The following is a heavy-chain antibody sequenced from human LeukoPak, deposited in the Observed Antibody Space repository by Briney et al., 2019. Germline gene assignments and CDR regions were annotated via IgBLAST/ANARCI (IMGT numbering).Heavy chain of an antibody. J-gene: IGHJ4*02. CDR1: GGTFSNYA. CDR2: IIPIFGTT. D-gene: IGHD3-22*01. CDR3: ARGGEANYYDTSGYYLYYY. Sequence: GASVKVSCKVSGGTFSNYAISWVRQAPGQGLEWMGRIIPIFGTTNYAQKFQGRVTITTDESTSTAYMELSSLRSEDTAVYYCARGGEANYYDTSGYYLYYYWGQGTLVTVSS. V-gene: IGHV1-69*05.